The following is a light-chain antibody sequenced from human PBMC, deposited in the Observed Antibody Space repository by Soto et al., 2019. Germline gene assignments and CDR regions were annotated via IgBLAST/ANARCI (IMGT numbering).Light chain of an antibody. V-gene: IGKV3-11*01. CDR3: PAGKKRPPGGGGIT. CDR1: QSVSSY. CDR2: DAS. Sequence: EIVLTQSPATLSLSPGERATLSCRASQSVSSYLAWYQQKPGQAPRLLIYDASNRATGIPARFSGSGSGTDLHLPPRRPRPESFAVFLWPAGKKRPPGGGGITFGQGTRLEIK. J-gene: IGKJ5*01.